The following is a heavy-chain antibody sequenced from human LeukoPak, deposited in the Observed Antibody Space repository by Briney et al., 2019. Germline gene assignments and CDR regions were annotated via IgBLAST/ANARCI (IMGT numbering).Heavy chain of an antibody. CDR2: IYYSGST. J-gene: IGHJ3*02. Sequence: SETLSLTCTVSGASISSTTYYWGWIRQPPRKGLEWIASIYYSGSTYYNPSLKSRVTISVDTSKNQFSLKLSSVSAADTAVYYCARHKYSSGWPPEGAFDIWGQGTMVTVSS. CDR1: GASISSTTYY. D-gene: IGHD6-19*01. V-gene: IGHV4-39*01. CDR3: ARHKYSSGWPPEGAFDI.